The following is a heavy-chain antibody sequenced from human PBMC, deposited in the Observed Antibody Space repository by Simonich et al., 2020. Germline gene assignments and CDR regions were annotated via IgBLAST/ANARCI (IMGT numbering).Heavy chain of an antibody. CDR1: GYTFTGYY. J-gene: IGHJ6*02. V-gene: IGHV1-2*06. CDR3: ARVPGIYYYYGMDV. Sequence: GAEVKKPGASVKVSCKASGYTFTGYYMHWGRQAPGQGLEWMGRINPNSGGTNYAQKFQGRVTMTRETSSSTAYMELSRLRSDDTAVYYCARVPGIYYYYGMDVWGQGTTVTVSS. D-gene: IGHD3-10*01. CDR2: INPNSGGT.